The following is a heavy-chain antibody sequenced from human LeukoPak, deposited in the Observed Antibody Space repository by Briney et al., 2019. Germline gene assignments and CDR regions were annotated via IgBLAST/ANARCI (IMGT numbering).Heavy chain of an antibody. Sequence: SETLSLTCTVSGDTISGFSWSWIRQPAGKGLEWIGRIYSSGSTNYSPPLRSRVTMSVDTKNQFSLKVNSVTAADTAVYYCVRDRAGFFDDWGQGTLVTVSS. D-gene: IGHD6-13*01. J-gene: IGHJ4*02. V-gene: IGHV4-4*07. CDR2: IYSSGST. CDR3: VRDRAGFFDD. CDR1: GDTISGFS.